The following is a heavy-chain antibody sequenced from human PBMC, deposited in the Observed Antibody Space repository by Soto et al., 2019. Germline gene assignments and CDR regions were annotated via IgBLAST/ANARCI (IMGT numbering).Heavy chain of an antibody. CDR3: ARYGIVVATPGTFDY. J-gene: IGHJ4*02. D-gene: IGHD1-26*01. V-gene: IGHV3-11*05. CDR2: ISSSSSYT. Sequence: QVQLVESGGGLVKPGGSLRLSCAASGFTFSDYYMSWIRQAPGKGLEWVSYISSSSSYTNYADSVKGRFTISRDNAKNRLDLQMNSLRAEDTAVYYCARYGIVVATPGTFDYWGPGTLVTFSS. CDR1: GFTFSDYY.